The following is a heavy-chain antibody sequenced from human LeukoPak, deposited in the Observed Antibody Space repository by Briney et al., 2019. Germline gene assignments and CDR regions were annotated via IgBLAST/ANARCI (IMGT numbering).Heavy chain of an antibody. CDR3: ARVLTSINWNYEVAFDI. J-gene: IGHJ3*02. V-gene: IGHV6-1*01. CDR2: TYYRSKWYN. CDR1: GDSVSSNSAA. D-gene: IGHD1-7*01. Sequence: SQTLSLTCAISGDSVSSNSAAWHWIRQSPSRGLEWLGRTYYRSKWYNDYAVSVKSRITINPDTSKNQFSLQLNSVTPEDTAVYYCARVLTSINWNYEVAFDIWGQGTMVTVSS.